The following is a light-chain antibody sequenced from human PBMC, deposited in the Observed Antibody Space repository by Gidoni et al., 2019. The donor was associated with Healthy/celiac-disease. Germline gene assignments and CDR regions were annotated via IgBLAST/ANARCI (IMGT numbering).Light chain of an antibody. J-gene: IGLJ1*01. Sequence: QSALTQPASVSGSPGQSLTISCTGTSSDVGSYNLVSWYQQHPGKAPKLRIYEGSNRPSGVSNRFSGSKSGNTASLTISGLQAEDEADYYCCSYAGSSTSYVFGTGTKVTVL. CDR2: EGS. V-gene: IGLV2-23*01. CDR1: SSDVGSYNL. CDR3: CSYAGSSTSYV.